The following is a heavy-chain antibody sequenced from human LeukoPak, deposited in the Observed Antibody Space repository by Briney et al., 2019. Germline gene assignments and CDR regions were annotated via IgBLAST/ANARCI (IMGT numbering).Heavy chain of an antibody. Sequence: PGRSLRLSCTASGFTFGDYAMSWVRQAPGKGLEWVCFIRRIAYGGSTAYAVSVKGRFTISRDDSTSTAYLQMNRLKTEDTSVYYCTRVSNYYGSGSYYFDYWGQGTLVTASS. CDR1: GFTFGDYA. CDR3: TRVSNYYGSGSYYFDY. CDR2: IRRIAYGGST. D-gene: IGHD3-10*01. V-gene: IGHV3-49*04. J-gene: IGHJ4*02.